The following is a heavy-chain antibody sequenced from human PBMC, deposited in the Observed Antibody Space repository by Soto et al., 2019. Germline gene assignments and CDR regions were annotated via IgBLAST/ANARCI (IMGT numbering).Heavy chain of an antibody. CDR3: HSGVLRFLDPGAFDI. V-gene: IGHV1-58*01. Sequence: SVKVSCKASGFTFTSSAVQWVRQARGQRLEWIGWIVVGSGNANYAQKFQERVTITRDMSTSTAYMELSSLRSEDTAVYYCHSGVLRFLDPGAFDIWGQGTMVTVSS. D-gene: IGHD3-3*01. CDR1: GFTFTSSA. J-gene: IGHJ3*02. CDR2: IVVGSGNA.